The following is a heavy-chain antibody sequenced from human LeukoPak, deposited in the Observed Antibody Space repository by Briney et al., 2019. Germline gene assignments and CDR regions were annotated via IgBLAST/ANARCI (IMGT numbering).Heavy chain of an antibody. J-gene: IGHJ4*02. CDR2: IRYDGSNK. CDR3: AKDPIVGATPYYFDY. D-gene: IGHD1-26*01. Sequence: PGGSLRLSCAASGFTFSSYGMHWVRQAPGKGLECVAFIRYDGSNKYYADSVKGRFTISRDNSKNTLYLQMNSLRAEDTAVYYCAKDPIVGATPYYFDYWGQGTLVTVSS. V-gene: IGHV3-30*02. CDR1: GFTFSSYG.